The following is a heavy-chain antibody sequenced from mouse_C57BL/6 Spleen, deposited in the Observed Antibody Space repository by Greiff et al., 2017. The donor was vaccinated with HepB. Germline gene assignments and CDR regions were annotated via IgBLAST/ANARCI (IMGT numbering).Heavy chain of an antibody. V-gene: IGHV1-80*01. CDR2: IYPGDGDT. J-gene: IGHJ3*01. Sequence: VQLQESGAELVKPGASVKISCKASGYAFSSYWMNWVKQRPGKGLEWIGQIYPGDGDTNYNGKFKGKATLTADKSSSTAYMQLSSLTSEDSAIFFCARGIYSNSFAYWGQGTLVTVSA. D-gene: IGHD2-5*01. CDR1: GYAFSSYW. CDR3: ARGIYSNSFAY.